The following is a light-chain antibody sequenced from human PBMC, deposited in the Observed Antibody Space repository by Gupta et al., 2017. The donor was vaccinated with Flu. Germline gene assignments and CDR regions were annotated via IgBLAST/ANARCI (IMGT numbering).Light chain of an antibody. CDR1: QSVLYSSNNKNY. CDR3: QQYDSTPPT. CDR2: WAS. J-gene: IGKJ1*01. Sequence: DIVMTQSPDSLAVSLGERATINCKSSQSVLYSSNNKNYLAWYQQKPGQPPKMLIYWASTRESGVPDRFSGSGSGTDFTLTISILHAEDVAVYYCQQYDSTPPTFGQGTKVEIK. V-gene: IGKV4-1*01.